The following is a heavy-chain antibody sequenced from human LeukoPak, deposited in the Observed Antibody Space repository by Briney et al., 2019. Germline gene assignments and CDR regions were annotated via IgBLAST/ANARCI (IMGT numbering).Heavy chain of an antibody. CDR1: GFSLTTNGMC. J-gene: IGHJ3*02. Sequence: SGPALVKATRTLTLTCTFSGFSLTTNGMCVSWIRQPPGKALEWLARIDSVGDNYYSTALRTRLNIPKDTSKNQVVLTMTNMDPVDTDTYYCARIMTTVTHDAFDIWGQGTMVTVSS. CDR2: IDSVGDN. CDR3: ARIMTTVTHDAFDI. D-gene: IGHD4-17*01. V-gene: IGHV2-70*11.